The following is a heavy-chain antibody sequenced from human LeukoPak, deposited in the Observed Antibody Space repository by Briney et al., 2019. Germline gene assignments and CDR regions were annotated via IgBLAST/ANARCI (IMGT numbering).Heavy chain of an antibody. J-gene: IGHJ4*02. CDR2: IYSGGST. Sequence: GGSLRLSCAASGFTVSSNYMSWVRQAPGKGLEWVSVIYSGGSTYYADSVKGRFTISRDNSKNTLYLQMNSLRAEDTAVYYCARDSNTPDGYNYVDYRGQGTLVTVSS. D-gene: IGHD5-24*01. V-gene: IGHV3-53*01. CDR3: ARDSNTPDGYNYVDY. CDR1: GFTVSSNY.